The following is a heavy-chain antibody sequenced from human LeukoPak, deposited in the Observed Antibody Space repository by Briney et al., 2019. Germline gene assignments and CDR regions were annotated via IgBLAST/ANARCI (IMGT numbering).Heavy chain of an antibody. CDR1: GFTVSSNY. Sequence: GGSLRLSCAASGFTVSSNYMSWVRRAPGKGLEWVSVIYSGGSTYYADSVKGRFTISRDNSKNTLYLQMNSLRAEDTAVYYCARARWGGGLYFDYWGQGTLVTVSS. CDR3: ARARWGGGLYFDY. J-gene: IGHJ4*02. CDR2: IYSGGST. D-gene: IGHD3-10*01. V-gene: IGHV3-66*01.